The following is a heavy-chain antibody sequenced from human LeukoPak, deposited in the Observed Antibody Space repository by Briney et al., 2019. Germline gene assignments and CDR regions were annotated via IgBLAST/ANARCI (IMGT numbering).Heavy chain of an antibody. V-gene: IGHV4-61*01. D-gene: IGHD3-16*01. Sequence: SETLSLTCLVSRYSITSGYYWSWIRQPPGKGLEWIGYIHYSGSTNYNPSLKSRVTISADTSQNQFSLKLSSVTAADTAVYYCARAFWGSGIDYWGPGTLVTVSS. CDR2: IHYSGST. CDR1: RYSITSGYY. J-gene: IGHJ4*02. CDR3: ARAFWGSGIDY.